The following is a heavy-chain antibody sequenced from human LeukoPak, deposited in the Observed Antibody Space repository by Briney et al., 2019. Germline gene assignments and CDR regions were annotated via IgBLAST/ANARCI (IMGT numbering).Heavy chain of an antibody. CDR3: AKVAKYYYGPETYFFFEH. CDR2: IYYSGNS. V-gene: IGHV4-39*07. Sequence: SETLSLTCTVSGGSIRSNYYWGWIRQPPGKGLEWIGSIYYSGNSYYNPSLKSRVTMSIDTSKNQFSPNLRSVTAADTAVYYRAKVAKYYYGPETYFFFEHWGQGTLVTVSS. J-gene: IGHJ4*02. D-gene: IGHD3-10*01. CDR1: GGSIRSNYY.